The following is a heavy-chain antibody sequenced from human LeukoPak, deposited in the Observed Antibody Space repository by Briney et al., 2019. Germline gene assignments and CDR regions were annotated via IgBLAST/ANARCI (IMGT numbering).Heavy chain of an antibody. Sequence: ASVKVSRKASGYTFTGYYMHWVRQAPGQGLECMGWINPHSGGTNYAQKFQGRVTMTRDTSISTAYMELSRLRSDDTAVYYCAREDSSSPPALDWDWFDPWGQGTLVTVFS. CDR1: GYTFTGYY. V-gene: IGHV1-2*02. CDR2: INPHSGGT. D-gene: IGHD6-13*01. CDR3: AREDSSSPPALDWDWFDP. J-gene: IGHJ5*02.